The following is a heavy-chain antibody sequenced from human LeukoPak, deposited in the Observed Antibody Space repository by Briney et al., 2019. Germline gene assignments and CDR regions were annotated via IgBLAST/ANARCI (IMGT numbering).Heavy chain of an antibody. CDR3: ARGKATSPHAFDI. V-gene: IGHV1-69*05. CDR1: GGTFSSYA. D-gene: IGHD5-24*01. CDR2: IIPIFGTA. Sequence: GASVKVSCKASGGTFSSYAISLVRQAPGQGLEWMGRIIPIFGTASYAQKFQGGVTITTDESTSTAYVELSSLRSEDTAVYYCARGKATSPHAFDIWGQGTMVTVSS. J-gene: IGHJ3*02.